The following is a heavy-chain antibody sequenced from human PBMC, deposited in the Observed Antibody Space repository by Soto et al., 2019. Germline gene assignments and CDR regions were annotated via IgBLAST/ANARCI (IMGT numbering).Heavy chain of an antibody. CDR3: ARGLGRGCGSGLFDY. CDR2: INHSGST. CDR1: GGSFSGYY. D-gene: IGHD3-10*01. V-gene: IGHV4-34*01. J-gene: IGHJ4*02. Sequence: SETLSLTCAVYGGSFSGYYWSWIRQPPGKGLEWIGEINHSGSTNYNPSLKSRVTISVDTSKNQFSLKLSSVTAADTAVYYCARGLGRGCGSGLFDYWGQGTLVTVSS.